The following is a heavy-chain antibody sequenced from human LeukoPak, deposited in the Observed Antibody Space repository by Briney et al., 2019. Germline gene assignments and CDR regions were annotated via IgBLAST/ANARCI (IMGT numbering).Heavy chain of an antibody. J-gene: IGHJ4*02. CDR1: GFTFSSYA. CDR2: ISGSGGST. V-gene: IGHV3-23*01. D-gene: IGHD6-19*01. Sequence: GGSLRLSCAASGFTFSSYAMTWVRQAPGKGLEWVSAISGSGGSTYYADSVKGRFTISRYNSKNTLYLQMNSLRAEDTAVYYCAKDLYSSGSAYYFDYWGQGTLVTVSS. CDR3: AKDLYSSGSAYYFDY.